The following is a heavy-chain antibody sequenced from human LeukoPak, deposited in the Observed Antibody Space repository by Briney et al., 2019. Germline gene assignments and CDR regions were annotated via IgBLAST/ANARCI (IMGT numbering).Heavy chain of an antibody. V-gene: IGHV1-18*01. CDR3: ARDGIGDHFWSLFDY. Sequence: ASVKVSCKTSGYTFTSYGISWVRQALGQGLEWMGWISGYNGNTNYEQKFQGRVTMTTDTSTSTAYMELRSLRSDDTALYYCARDGIGDHFWSLFDYWGQGTLVTVSS. D-gene: IGHD3-3*02. CDR2: ISGYNGNT. J-gene: IGHJ4*02. CDR1: GYTFTSYG.